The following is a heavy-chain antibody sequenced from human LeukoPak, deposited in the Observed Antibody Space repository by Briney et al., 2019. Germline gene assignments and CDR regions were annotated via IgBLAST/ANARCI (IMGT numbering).Heavy chain of an antibody. V-gene: IGHV4-39*01. CDR3: ARAGGIAAAELPSYMDV. CDR2: IYYSGST. D-gene: IGHD6-13*01. J-gene: IGHJ6*03. Sequence: PSETLSLTCTVSGGSISSSSYYWGWIRQPPGKGLEWIGGIYYSGSTYYNPSLKSRVTISVDTSKNQFSLKLSSVTAADTAVYYCARAGGIAAAELPSYMDVWGKGTTVTVSS. CDR1: GGSISSSSYY.